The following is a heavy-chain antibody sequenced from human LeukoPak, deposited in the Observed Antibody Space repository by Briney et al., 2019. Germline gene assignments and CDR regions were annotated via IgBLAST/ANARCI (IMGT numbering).Heavy chain of an antibody. J-gene: IGHJ4*02. CDR1: GVSISSYY. D-gene: IGHD6-19*01. CDR2: IYTSGST. Sequence: SETLSLTCTGSGVSISSYYWSWIRQPPGKGLEWIGYIYTSGSTNYNPSLKSRVTISVDTSKNQFSLKLSSVTAADTAVYYCARHPGGIAVTHFDHWGQGTLVTVSS. CDR3: ARHPGGIAVTHFDH. V-gene: IGHV4-4*09.